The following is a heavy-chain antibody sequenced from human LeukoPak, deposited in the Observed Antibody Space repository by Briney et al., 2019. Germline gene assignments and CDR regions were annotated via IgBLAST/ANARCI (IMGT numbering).Heavy chain of an antibody. CDR2: IFSGGNT. J-gene: IGHJ3*02. D-gene: IGHD1-1*01. CDR1: GLTVSNHH. Sequence: GGSLRLSCGASGLTVSNHHMSWVRQTPGKRLEWVSVIFSGGNTYYTDSVKGRFTISRDNSKNTLYLQVNRLRAEDTAVYYCARDVGWPGYFDIWGQGTMVTVSS. V-gene: IGHV3-53*01. CDR3: ARDVGWPGYFDI.